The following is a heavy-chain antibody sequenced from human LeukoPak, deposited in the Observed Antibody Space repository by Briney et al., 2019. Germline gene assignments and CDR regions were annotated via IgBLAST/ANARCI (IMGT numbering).Heavy chain of an antibody. CDR2: IYYSGST. CDR3: ARHNGDYQY. D-gene: IGHD4-17*01. CDR1: GGSISSSSYY. Sequence: PSETLSLTCTVSGGSISSSSYYWGWIRQPPGKGLEWIGSIYYSGSTYYNASLKSRVTISVDTSKNQFSLKLSSVTAADTAVYYCARHNGDYQYWGQGTLVTVSS. J-gene: IGHJ4*02. V-gene: IGHV4-39*01.